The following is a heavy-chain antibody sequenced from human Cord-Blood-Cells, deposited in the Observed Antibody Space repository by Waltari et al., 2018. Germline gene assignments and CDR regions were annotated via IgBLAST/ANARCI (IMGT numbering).Heavy chain of an antibody. Sequence: QVQLVQYGAELKKPGASVKVSFMVSGYTLTELSIHWLRPVPGKGLDGMGGIDPEDGETIYAQKFQGRVTMTEDTSTDPAYMELSSLRSEDTAVYYCATLVVPAAIYAFDIWGQGTMVTVSS. J-gene: IGHJ3*02. D-gene: IGHD2-2*01. CDR3: ATLVVPAAIYAFDI. CDR2: IDPEDGET. CDR1: GYTLTELS. V-gene: IGHV1-24*01.